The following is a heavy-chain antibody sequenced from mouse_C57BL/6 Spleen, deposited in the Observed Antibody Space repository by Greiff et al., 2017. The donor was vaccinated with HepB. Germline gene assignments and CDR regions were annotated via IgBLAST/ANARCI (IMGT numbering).Heavy chain of an antibody. Sequence: QVQLKQSGAELVKPGASVKISCKASGYAFSSYWMNWVKQRPGKGLEWIGQIYPGDGDTNYKGKFKGKATLTADKSSSTAYMQRSSLTSEDSAVYFCARSATAQATDYWGQGTTLTVSS. D-gene: IGHD3-2*02. V-gene: IGHV1-80*01. CDR2: IYPGDGDT. J-gene: IGHJ2*01. CDR1: GYAFSSYW. CDR3: ARSATAQATDY.